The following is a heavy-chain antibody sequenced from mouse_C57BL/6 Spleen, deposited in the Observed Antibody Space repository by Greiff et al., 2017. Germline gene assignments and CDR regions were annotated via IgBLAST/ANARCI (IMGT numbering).Heavy chain of an antibody. V-gene: IGHV1-82*01. J-gene: IGHJ3*01. CDR1: GYAFSSSW. CDR3: ARGQLRLPAWLAY. Sequence: VKLQQSGPELVKPGASVKISCKASGYAFSSSWMNWVKQRPGKGLEWIGRIYPGDGDTNYNGKFKGKATLTADKSSSTAYMQLSSLTSEDSAVYFCARGQLRLPAWLAYWGQGTLVTVSA. D-gene: IGHD3-2*02. CDR2: IYPGDGDT.